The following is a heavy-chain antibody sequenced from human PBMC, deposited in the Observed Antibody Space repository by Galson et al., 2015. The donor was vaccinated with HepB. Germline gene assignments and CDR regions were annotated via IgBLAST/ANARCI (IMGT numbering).Heavy chain of an antibody. Sequence: LTCAVYGGSFSDSSWNWIRQPPGKGLEWIGEINHSGSTNYKPSLKSRVTMSVDTSRNQFSLKLNSVTAADTAVYYCARGGHTVATMYYWFDSWGQGTLVTVSS. CDR2: INHSGST. CDR1: GGSFSDSS. V-gene: IGHV4-34*01. CDR3: ARGGHTVATMYYWFDS. D-gene: IGHD5-12*01. J-gene: IGHJ5*01.